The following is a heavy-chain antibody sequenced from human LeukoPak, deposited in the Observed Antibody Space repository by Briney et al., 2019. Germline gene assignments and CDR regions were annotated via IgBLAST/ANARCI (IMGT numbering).Heavy chain of an antibody. CDR3: VRGVVNGDFSWFDP. D-gene: IGHD2-21*02. CDR1: GGSISSSSYY. J-gene: IGHJ5*02. Sequence: SETLSLTCTVSGGSISSSSYYWGWIRQPPGKGLEWIGSIYYSGSTYYNPSLFSRLSISVDMSKNQFSLRLTSVTAADTAVYYCVRGVVNGDFSWFDPWGPGTLVTVSS. CDR2: IYYSGST. V-gene: IGHV4-39*07.